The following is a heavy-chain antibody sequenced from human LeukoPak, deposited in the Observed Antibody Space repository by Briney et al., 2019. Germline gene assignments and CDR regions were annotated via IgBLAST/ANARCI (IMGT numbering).Heavy chain of an antibody. J-gene: IGHJ4*02. V-gene: IGHV3-33*01. CDR1: GFTFSGSG. CDR3: ARDSYGLDY. Sequence: GGSLRLSCAVSGFTFSGSGMHWVRQAPGKGLEWVAVIWYDGSKKYYADSVKGRFTISRDNSKNTLYLQMNSLRAEDTAVYYCARDSYGLDYWGQGTLVTVSS. CDR2: IWYDGSKK. D-gene: IGHD5-18*01.